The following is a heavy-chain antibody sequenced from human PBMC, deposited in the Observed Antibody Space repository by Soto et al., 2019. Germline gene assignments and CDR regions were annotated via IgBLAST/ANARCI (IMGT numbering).Heavy chain of an antibody. CDR2: INPNSGGT. D-gene: IGHD5-12*01. J-gene: IGHJ5*02. Sequence: ASVKVSCKAXGYTFTGYYMHWVRQAPGQGLEWMGWINPNSGGTNYAQKFQGWVTMTRDTSISTAYMELSRLRSDDTAVHYCARGYSGCDSASNWFDPWGQGTLVTVSS. CDR1: GYTFTGYY. V-gene: IGHV1-2*04. CDR3: ARGYSGCDSASNWFDP.